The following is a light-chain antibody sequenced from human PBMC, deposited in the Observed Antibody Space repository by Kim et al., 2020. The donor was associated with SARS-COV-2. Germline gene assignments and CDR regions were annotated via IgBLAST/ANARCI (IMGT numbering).Light chain of an antibody. CDR3: QSYDSSNWV. CDR1: SGSIASNY. CDR2: EDN. J-gene: IGLJ3*02. Sequence: NFMLTQPHSVSESPGKTVTISCTRSSGSIASNYVQWYQQRPGSAPNTVIYEDNQRPSGVPDRFSGSIDSSSNSASLTISGLKTEDEADYYCQSYDSSNWVFGGGTQLTVL. V-gene: IGLV6-57*04.